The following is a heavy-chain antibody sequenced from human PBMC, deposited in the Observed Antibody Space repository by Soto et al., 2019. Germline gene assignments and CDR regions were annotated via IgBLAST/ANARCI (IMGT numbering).Heavy chain of an antibody. Sequence: SVKVSCKASGGSFSSYAISWVRQAPGQGLEWMGGIIPIFGTANYAQKFQGRVTITADKSTSTAYMELSSLRSEDTAVYYCARRGATVVTLGYYYGMGVWGQGTTVTVSS. CDR2: IIPIFGTA. J-gene: IGHJ6*02. CDR3: ARRGATVVTLGYYYGMGV. V-gene: IGHV1-69*06. D-gene: IGHD4-17*01. CDR1: GGSFSSYA.